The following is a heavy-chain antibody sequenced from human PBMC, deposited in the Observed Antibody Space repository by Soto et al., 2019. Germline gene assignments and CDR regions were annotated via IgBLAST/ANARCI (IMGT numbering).Heavy chain of an antibody. J-gene: IGHJ4*02. D-gene: IGHD6-19*01. CDR1: GFTFSSYS. CDR3: ARDSSGWTYFDY. V-gene: IGHV3-21*01. Sequence: GSLRLSCAASGFTFSSYSMNWVRQAPGKGLEWVSSISSSSSYIYYADSVKGRFTISRDNAKNSLYLQMNSLRAEDTAVYCCARDSSGWTYFDYWGQGTLVTVSS. CDR2: ISSSSSYI.